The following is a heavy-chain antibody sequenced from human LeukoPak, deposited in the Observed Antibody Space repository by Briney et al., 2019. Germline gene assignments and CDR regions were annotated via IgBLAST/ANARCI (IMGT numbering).Heavy chain of an antibody. CDR1: GGSISSSSYY. CDR2: IYYSGST. V-gene: IGHV4-39*07. Sequence: SETLSLTCTVSGGSISSSSYYWGWIRQPPGKGLEWIGSIYYSGSTYYNPSLKSRVTISVDTSKNQFSLKLSSVTAADTAVYYCARDRYSGSADAFDIWGQGTMVTVSS. CDR3: ARDRYSGSADAFDI. J-gene: IGHJ3*02. D-gene: IGHD1-26*01.